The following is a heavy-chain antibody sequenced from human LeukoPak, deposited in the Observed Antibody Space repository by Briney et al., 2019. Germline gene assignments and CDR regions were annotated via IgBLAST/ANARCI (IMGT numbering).Heavy chain of an antibody. CDR3: ANTEDYYDSSGSTPYYFDY. D-gene: IGHD3-22*01. CDR2: VSGSGGST. V-gene: IGHV3-23*01. CDR1: GFTFSSYA. Sequence: PGGSLRLSCAASGFTFSSYAMSWVRQPPGKGLEWVSAVSGSGGSTYYADSVRGRFTISRDNSKNTLYLQMNSLRAEDTAVYYCANTEDYYDSSGSTPYYFDYWGQGTLVTVSS. J-gene: IGHJ4*02.